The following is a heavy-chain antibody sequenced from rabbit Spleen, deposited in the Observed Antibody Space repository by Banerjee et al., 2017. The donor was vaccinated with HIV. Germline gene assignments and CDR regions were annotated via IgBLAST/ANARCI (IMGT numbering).Heavy chain of an antibody. J-gene: IGHJ2*01. D-gene: IGHD1-1*01. CDR2: IDTNDGDT. CDR1: GFSFSSSW. V-gene: IGHV1S45*01. Sequence: LEESGGGLVKPGGTLTLTCTVSGFSFSSSWICWVRQAPGKGLEWIACIDTNDGDTDYANWPKGRFTISKTSSTTVTLQMTSVTAADTATYFCARNYVNAFDPWGPGTLVTVS. CDR3: ARNYVNAFDP.